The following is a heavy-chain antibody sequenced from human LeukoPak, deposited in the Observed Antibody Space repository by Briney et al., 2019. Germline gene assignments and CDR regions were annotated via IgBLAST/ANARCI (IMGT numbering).Heavy chain of an antibody. Sequence: PSETLSLTCTVSGGSISSYYWSWIRQPAGKGLEWIGRISPSGNTNYNPPLKSRVTMSLDTSKNQFSLRLSSVTAADTALYYCARATTAYCTGGICPNFDFWGQGALVTVSS. V-gene: IGHV4-4*07. D-gene: IGHD2-8*02. CDR2: ISPSGNT. CDR3: ARATTAYCTGGICPNFDF. CDR1: GGSISSYY. J-gene: IGHJ4*02.